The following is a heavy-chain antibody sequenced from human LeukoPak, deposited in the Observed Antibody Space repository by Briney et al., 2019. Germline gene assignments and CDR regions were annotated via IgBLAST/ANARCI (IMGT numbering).Heavy chain of an antibody. J-gene: IGHJ4*02. Sequence: GASVKVSCKASGYTFTSYYMHWVRQAPGQGLEWMGIINPSGGSTSYARKFQGRVTMTRDTSTSTVYMELSSLRSEDTAVYYCARDHSTLGSFDYWGQGTLVTVSS. V-gene: IGHV1-46*01. CDR3: ARDHSTLGSFDY. D-gene: IGHD6-13*01. CDR2: INPSGGST. CDR1: GYTFTSYY.